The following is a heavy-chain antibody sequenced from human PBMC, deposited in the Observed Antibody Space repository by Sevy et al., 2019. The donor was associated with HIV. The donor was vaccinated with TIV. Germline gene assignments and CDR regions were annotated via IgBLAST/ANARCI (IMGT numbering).Heavy chain of an antibody. CDR2: IYPDGGNK. J-gene: IGHJ3*02. CDR1: GFTFNAFG. Sequence: GGSLRLSCAASGFTFNAFGLHWVRQAPGKGLEWVAFIYPDGGNKYYADSVKGRFAISRDNSKNTLYLQMNSLKAEDTAVYYCARENVVQVGQYAFDMWGQGTMVTVSS. V-gene: IGHV3-33*01. D-gene: IGHD1-26*01. CDR3: ARENVVQVGQYAFDM.